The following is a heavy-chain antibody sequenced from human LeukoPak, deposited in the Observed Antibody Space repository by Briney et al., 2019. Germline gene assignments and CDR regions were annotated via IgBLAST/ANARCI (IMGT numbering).Heavy chain of an antibody. CDR2: INHSGST. D-gene: IGHD2-21*01. Sequence: SETLSLTCAVYGWSFSCYYWSWIRQPPAKGLDGMGEINHSGSTKYNPSLKSGVTISVDTSKNQFSLKMSSVTAADTAVYYCASGLFFSAEAGDIYLDYWGTGTMVTVSS. CDR1: GWSFSCYY. V-gene: IGHV4-34*01. CDR3: ASGLFFSAEAGDIYLDY. J-gene: IGHJ4*01.